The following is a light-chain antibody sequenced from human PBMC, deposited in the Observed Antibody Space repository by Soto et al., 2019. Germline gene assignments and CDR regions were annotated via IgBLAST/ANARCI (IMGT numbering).Light chain of an antibody. CDR2: DAS. Sequence: DIQMTQSPSSLSASVGDRVTITCQASQDISNYLNWYQRKPGKAPKLLIYDASNLETGVPSRFSGSGSGTDFTFTISSPQPEDIATYYCQQYDNLPMYTFGQGTKLEIK. CDR3: QQYDNLPMYT. V-gene: IGKV1-33*01. CDR1: QDISNY. J-gene: IGKJ2*01.